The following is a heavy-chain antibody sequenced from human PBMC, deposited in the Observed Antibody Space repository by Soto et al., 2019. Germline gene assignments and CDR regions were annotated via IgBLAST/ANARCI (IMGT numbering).Heavy chain of an antibody. CDR1: GYIFTGYY. Sequence: SVKVSCTASGYIFTGYYINWVRQAPGQGLEWMGWINPNSGDTSYLQKFQGRVSMTTDTSINTAYMELIMVTSDETAVYYCARPFCSSNSGHNWFDSWGQGTLVTVSS. V-gene: IGHV1-2*02. D-gene: IGHD2-2*01. J-gene: IGHJ5*01. CDR3: ARPFCSSNSGHNWFDS. CDR2: INPNSGDT.